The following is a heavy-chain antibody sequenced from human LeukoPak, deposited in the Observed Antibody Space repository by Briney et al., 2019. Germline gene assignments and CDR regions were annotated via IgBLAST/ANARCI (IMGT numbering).Heavy chain of an antibody. V-gene: IGHV3-30*03. CDR1: GFTFSSYG. Sequence: GGSLRLSCAASGFTFSSYGMHWVRQAPGKGLEWVAVISYDGSNKYYADSVKGRFTISRDNSKNTLYLQMNSLRAEDTAVYYCATIDQSIAAASRDAFDIWGQGTMVTVSS. J-gene: IGHJ3*02. D-gene: IGHD6-13*01. CDR3: ATIDQSIAAASRDAFDI. CDR2: ISYDGSNK.